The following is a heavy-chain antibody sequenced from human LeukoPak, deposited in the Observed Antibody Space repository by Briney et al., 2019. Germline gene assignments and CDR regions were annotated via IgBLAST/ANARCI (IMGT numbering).Heavy chain of an antibody. V-gene: IGHV3-7*01. J-gene: IGHJ5*02. CDR3: ARDLGSSNSYYNWFDP. Sequence: GGSLRLSCAASGFTFSAYWMSWVRQAPGKGLEWVANIKRDGSEKYYVDSVEGRFTIPRDNAKNSLYLQMNSLRAEDTAVYYCARDLGSSNSYYNWFDPWGQGTLVTVSS. D-gene: IGHD1-26*01. CDR1: GFTFSAYW. CDR2: IKRDGSEK.